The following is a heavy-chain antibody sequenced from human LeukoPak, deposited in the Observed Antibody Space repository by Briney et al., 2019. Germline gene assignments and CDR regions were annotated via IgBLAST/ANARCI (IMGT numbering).Heavy chain of an antibody. Sequence: SVKVSCKASGGTFSSYAISWVRQAPGQGLEWMGRIIPIFGAANYAQKFQGRVTITTDESTSTAYMELSSLRSEDTAVYYCARTYYYDSSGYYYWGQGTLVTVSS. J-gene: IGHJ4*02. CDR3: ARTYYYDSSGYYY. CDR1: GGTFSSYA. CDR2: IIPIFGAA. V-gene: IGHV1-69*05. D-gene: IGHD3-22*01.